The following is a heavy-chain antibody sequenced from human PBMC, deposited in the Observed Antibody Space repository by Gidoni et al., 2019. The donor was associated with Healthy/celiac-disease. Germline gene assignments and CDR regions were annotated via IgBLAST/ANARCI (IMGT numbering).Heavy chain of an antibody. D-gene: IGHD1-26*01. Sequence: QVQLQESGPGLVKPSETLSLTCTVSGGSISSYYWSWIRQPPGKGLEWIGYIYYSGSTNYNPSLKSRVTISVDTSKNQFSLKLSSVTAADTAVYYCARDPAGSGSYAYDAFDIWGQGTMVTVSS. CDR1: GGSISSYY. CDR2: IYYSGST. CDR3: ARDPAGSGSYAYDAFDI. V-gene: IGHV4-59*01. J-gene: IGHJ3*02.